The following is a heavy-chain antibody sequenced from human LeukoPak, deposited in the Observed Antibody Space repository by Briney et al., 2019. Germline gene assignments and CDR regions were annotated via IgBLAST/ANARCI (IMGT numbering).Heavy chain of an antibody. Sequence: PGGSLRLSCAASGFTFDDYGMSWVRQAPGKGLEWVSGINWNGGSTGYADSVKGRFTISRDNAKNSLYLQMNSLRAEDTALYYCARSVERGITGTTGYYYYMDVWGKGTTVTVSS. CDR2: INWNGGST. CDR3: ARSVERGITGTTGYYYYMDV. J-gene: IGHJ6*03. CDR1: GFTFDDYG. V-gene: IGHV3-20*04. D-gene: IGHD1-20*01.